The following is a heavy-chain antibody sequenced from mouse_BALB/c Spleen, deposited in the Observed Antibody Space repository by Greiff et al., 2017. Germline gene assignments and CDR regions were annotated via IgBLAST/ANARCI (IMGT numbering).Heavy chain of an antibody. CDR3: ARSVYYYGSYYFDY. CDR2: IDPANGNT. Sequence: VQLQQSGAELVKPGASVKLSCTASGFNIKDTYMHWVKQRPEQGLEWIGRIDPANGNTKYDPKFQGKATITADTSSNTAYLQLSSLTSEDTAVYYCARSVYYYGSYYFDYWGQGTTLTVSS. V-gene: IGHV14-3*02. CDR1: GFNIKDTY. D-gene: IGHD1-1*01. J-gene: IGHJ2*01.